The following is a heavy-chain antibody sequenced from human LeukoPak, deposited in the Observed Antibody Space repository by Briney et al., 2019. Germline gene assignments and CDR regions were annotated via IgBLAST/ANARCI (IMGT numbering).Heavy chain of an antibody. CDR3: ARDTFQPGLIDS. Sequence: AGGSLRLSCAASGFTFSLYAMNWVRQAPGKGLEWVSYINDESSDIHYAGSVRGRFTISRDDARQTLYLQLRSLRVEDTAVYYCARDTFQPGLIDSWGQGTLVTVSS. CDR2: INDESSDI. CDR1: GFTFSLYA. J-gene: IGHJ4*02. V-gene: IGHV3-21*05. D-gene: IGHD2-2*01.